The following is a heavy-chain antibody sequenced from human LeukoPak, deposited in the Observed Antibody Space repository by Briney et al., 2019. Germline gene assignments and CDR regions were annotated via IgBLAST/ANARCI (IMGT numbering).Heavy chain of an antibody. J-gene: IGHJ6*02. CDR3: ARMISGWTGYYYYGMDV. D-gene: IGHD6-19*01. V-gene: IGHV4-4*07. Sequence: SETLSLTCTVSGGSISSYYWSWIRQPAGKGLEWIGRIYTSGSTNYNPSLKSRATMAVDTSKNQFSLKLSSVTAADTAVYYCARMISGWTGYYYYGMDVWGQGTTVTVSS. CDR2: IYTSGST. CDR1: GGSISSYY.